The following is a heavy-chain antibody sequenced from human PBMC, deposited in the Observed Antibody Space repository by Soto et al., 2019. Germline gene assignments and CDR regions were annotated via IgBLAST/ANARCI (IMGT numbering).Heavy chain of an antibody. V-gene: IGHV1-46*01. CDR3: ARSRLSDIVLMVHAIVDY. D-gene: IGHD2-8*01. J-gene: IGHJ4*02. CDR1: GYTFTSYY. CDR2: INPSGGST. Sequence: ASVKVSCKASGYTFTSYYMHWVRQAPGQGLEWMGIINPSGGSTSYAQKFQGRVTMTRDTSTSTVYMELSSLRSEDTAVYYCARSRLSDIVLMVHAIVDYWGQGSLVTVSS.